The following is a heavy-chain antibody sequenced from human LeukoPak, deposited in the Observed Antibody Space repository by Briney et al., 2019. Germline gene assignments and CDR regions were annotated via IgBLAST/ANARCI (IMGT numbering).Heavy chain of an antibody. D-gene: IGHD2-2*01. CDR3: ASLGVPAARYYFDY. V-gene: IGHV4-38-2*01. CDR2: IYHSGST. Sequence: SETLSLTCAVSGYSISSGYYWGWIRQPPGKGLEWIGSIYHSGSTYYNPSHKSRVTISVDTSKNQFSLKLSSVTAADTAVYYCASLGVPAARYYFDYWGQGTLVTVSS. CDR1: GYSISSGYY. J-gene: IGHJ4*02.